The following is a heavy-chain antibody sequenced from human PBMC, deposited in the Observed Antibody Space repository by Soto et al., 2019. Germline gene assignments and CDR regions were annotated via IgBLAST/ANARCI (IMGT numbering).Heavy chain of an antibody. Sequence: ITLKESGPTLVKPTQTLTLTCTFSGFSLSTSGVDVGWIRQPPGKALEWLALIYWDDDKRYSPSLKSRLTITKDTSKNQVVLTMTNMDPLDTATYYCAHRRPYSNSPEYFFDYWGQGTLVTVSS. D-gene: IGHD6-6*01. CDR3: AHRRPYSNSPEYFFDY. CDR2: IYWDDDK. J-gene: IGHJ4*02. V-gene: IGHV2-5*02. CDR1: GFSLSTSGVD.